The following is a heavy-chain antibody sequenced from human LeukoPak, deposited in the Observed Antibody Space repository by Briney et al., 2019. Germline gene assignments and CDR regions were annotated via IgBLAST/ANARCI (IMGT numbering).Heavy chain of an antibody. D-gene: IGHD3-22*01. CDR3: ARGRVRASSGYYLSSGEFDY. V-gene: IGHV3-48*03. Sequence: QPGGSLRLSCAASGFTFSSYEMNWVRQAPGKGLGWVSYISSSGSTIYYADSVKGRFTISRDNAKNSLYLQMNSPRAEDTAVYYCARGRVRASSGYYLSSGEFDYWGQGTLVTVSS. CDR1: GFTFSSYE. J-gene: IGHJ4*02. CDR2: ISSSGSTI.